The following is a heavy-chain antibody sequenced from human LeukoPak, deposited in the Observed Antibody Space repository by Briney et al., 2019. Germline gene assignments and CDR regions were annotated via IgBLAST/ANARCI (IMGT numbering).Heavy chain of an antibody. Sequence: GGSLRLSCAASGFTFNIFAMNWLRQATGRGRECFSTISGSGISTYYADSVKGRFTISRDNSKNTLYLQINSLRDEDTAVYFCAKDQHGYDKPIDYWGQGTLVTVSP. CDR3: AKDQHGYDKPIDY. D-gene: IGHD5-12*01. V-gene: IGHV3-23*01. CDR2: ISGSGIST. J-gene: IGHJ4*02. CDR1: GFTFNIFA.